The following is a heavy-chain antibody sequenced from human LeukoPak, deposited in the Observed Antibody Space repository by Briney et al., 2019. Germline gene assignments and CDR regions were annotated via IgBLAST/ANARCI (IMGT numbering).Heavy chain of an antibody. V-gene: IGHV5-51*01. J-gene: IGHJ3*02. CDR1: GYRFTNYW. CDR2: IYPGGSDT. Sequence: GESLKISCKGSGYRFTNYWIGWVRQLPGKGLEWMGIIYPGGSDTRYSPSFQGQVTISADKSINTAYLQWSSLKASDTAMYYCARPPRDDSSAYYSAFDIWGPGTMVTVSS. D-gene: IGHD3-22*01. CDR3: ARPPRDDSSAYYSAFDI.